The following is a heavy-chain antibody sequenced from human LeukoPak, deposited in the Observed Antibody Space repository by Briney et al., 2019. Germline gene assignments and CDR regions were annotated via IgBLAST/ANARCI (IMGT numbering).Heavy chain of an antibody. CDR1: GLTFSNYA. CDR2: ITIGGAC. Sequence: PGGTLRLSCAASGLTFSNYALAWVRQPPGKGLDWVSGITIGGACYYAESVKGRFTISRDDSKNTLYLQMTSLRVEDTAIYYCARGYYTDYYYFQHWGQGTLVAVSS. J-gene: IGHJ1*01. CDR3: ARGYYTDYYYFQH. V-gene: IGHV3-23*01. D-gene: IGHD4-11*01.